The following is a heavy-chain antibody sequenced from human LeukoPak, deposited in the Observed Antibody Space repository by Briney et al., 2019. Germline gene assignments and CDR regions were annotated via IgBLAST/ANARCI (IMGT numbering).Heavy chain of an antibody. D-gene: IGHD1-26*01. Sequence: PSETLSLTCTVSGYSISSGYYWGWIRQPPGKGLEWIGSIYHSGSTYYNPSLKSRVTISVDTSKNQFSLKLSSVTAADTAVYYCARGSYRRELPYFDYWGQGTLVTVSS. J-gene: IGHJ4*02. V-gene: IGHV4-38-2*02. CDR2: IYHSGST. CDR1: GYSISSGYY. CDR3: ARGSYRRELPYFDY.